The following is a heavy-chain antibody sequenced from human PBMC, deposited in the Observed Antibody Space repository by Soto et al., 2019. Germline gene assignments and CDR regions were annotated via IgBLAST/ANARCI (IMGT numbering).Heavy chain of an antibody. J-gene: IGHJ4*02. CDR3: AKVHKAVAGTYDY. CDR2: ISGSGDYT. CDR1: GFTFSIYA. Sequence: EVQLLESGGGLVQPGGSLRLSCAASGFTFSIYAMSWVRQAPGKGLEWVSAISGSGDYTYYADSVKGRFAISRDNSKNTLYLQMNSLRAEVTAVYYCAKVHKAVAGTYDYWGQGTLVTVSS. D-gene: IGHD6-19*01. V-gene: IGHV3-23*01.